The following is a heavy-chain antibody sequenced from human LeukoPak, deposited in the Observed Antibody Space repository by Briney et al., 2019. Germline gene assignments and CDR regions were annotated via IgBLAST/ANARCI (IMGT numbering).Heavy chain of an antibody. CDR1: GFTFSSYE. J-gene: IGHJ4*02. CDR2: ISSSGTTK. CDR3: ARDPIAAAASGGDS. Sequence: GGSLRLSCAASGFTFSSYEMNWVRQGPGKGLEWVSYISSSGTTKYYADSVKGRFTISRDNAENSVYLQMNSLRAEDTAVYYCARDPIAAAASGGDSWAQGTLVTVSS. D-gene: IGHD6-13*01. V-gene: IGHV3-48*03.